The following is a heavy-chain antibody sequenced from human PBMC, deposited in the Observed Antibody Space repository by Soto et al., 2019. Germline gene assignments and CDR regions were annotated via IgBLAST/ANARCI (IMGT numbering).Heavy chain of an antibody. J-gene: IGHJ6*02. CDR1: GFTFSNAW. Sequence: GGSLRLSCAASGFTFSNAWMNWVRRAPGKGLEWVGRIKSKTDGGTTDYAAPVKGRFTISRDDSKNTLHLQMNSLKTEDTAVYYCTTAVYYDFWSGYYKFYYYYGMDVWGQGTTVTVSS. V-gene: IGHV3-15*07. CDR2: IKSKTDGGTT. CDR3: TTAVYYDFWSGYYKFYYYYGMDV. D-gene: IGHD3-3*01.